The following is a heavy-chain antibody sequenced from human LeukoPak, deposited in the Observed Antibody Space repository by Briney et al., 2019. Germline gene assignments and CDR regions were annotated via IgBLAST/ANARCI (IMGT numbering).Heavy chain of an antibody. CDR1: GGSISSYY. Sequence: SETLSLTCTVSGGSISSYYWSWIRQPPGKGLEWIGYIYYSGSTNYNPSLKSRVTISVDTSKNQFSLKLSSVTAADTAVYYCARGNSLLRPRSSGWGGAFDIWGQGTLVTVSS. CDR2: IYYSGST. CDR3: ARGNSLLRPRSSGWGGAFDI. D-gene: IGHD6-19*01. V-gene: IGHV4-59*01. J-gene: IGHJ3*02.